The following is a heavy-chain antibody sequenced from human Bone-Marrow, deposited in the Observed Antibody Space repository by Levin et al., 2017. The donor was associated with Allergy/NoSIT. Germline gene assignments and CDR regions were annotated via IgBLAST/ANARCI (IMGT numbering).Heavy chain of an antibody. D-gene: IGHD5-12*01. J-gene: IGHJ5*02. CDR2: ISYDGSNK. Sequence: GESLKISCAASGFTFSSYAMHWVRQAPGKGLEWVAVISYDGSNKYYADSVKGRFTISRDNSKNTLYLQMNSLRAEDTAVYYCARGETSIYGGLGFDPWGQGTLVTVSS. CDR1: GFTFSSYA. V-gene: IGHV3-30-3*01. CDR3: ARGETSIYGGLGFDP.